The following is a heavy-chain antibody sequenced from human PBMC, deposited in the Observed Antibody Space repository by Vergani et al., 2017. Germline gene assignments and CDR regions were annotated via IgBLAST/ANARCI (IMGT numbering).Heavy chain of an antibody. CDR2: IIPIFGTA. CDR3: ARGRAYCGGDCYIDY. CDR1: GYTFTSYG. Sequence: QVQLVQSGAEVKKPGASVKVSCKASGYTFTSYGISWVRQAPGQGLEWMGGIIPIFGTANYAQKFQGRVTITADESTSTAYMELSSLRSEDTAVYYCARGRAYCGGDCYIDYWGQGTLVTVSS. D-gene: IGHD2-21*02. V-gene: IGHV1-69*13. J-gene: IGHJ4*02.